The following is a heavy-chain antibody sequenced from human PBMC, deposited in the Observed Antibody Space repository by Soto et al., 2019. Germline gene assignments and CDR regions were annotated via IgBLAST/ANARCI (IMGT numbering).Heavy chain of an antibody. CDR2: IYWDDDK. J-gene: IGHJ4*02. D-gene: IGHD3-9*01. V-gene: IGHV2-5*02. CDR3: AHKGPEDWPLDY. CDR1: GFSLTTSGVG. Sequence: SGPSLVNPTQTLTLTCTFSGFSLTTSGVGVGWIRQPPGKALEWLALIYWDDDKRYSPSLKSRLSITKDTSKNQVVLTMTNMDPVDTATYYCAHKGPEDWPLDYWGQGTLVTVS.